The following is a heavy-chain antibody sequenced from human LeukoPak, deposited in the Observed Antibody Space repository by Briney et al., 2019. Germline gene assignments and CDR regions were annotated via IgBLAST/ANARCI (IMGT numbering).Heavy chain of an antibody. D-gene: IGHD3/OR15-3a*01. J-gene: IGHJ5*02. CDR2: IRDSGEA. CDR3: ARDRTALQDWVEFDP. V-gene: IGHV3-66*03. CDR1: GFRVSDYY. Sequence: GGSLRLSCAVSGFRVSDYYMSWVRQAPGKGLEWVGLIRDSGEAFYADFVRGRFAISRDESENTRYLQMNSLRVEDTAVYFCARDRTALQDWVEFDPWGQGTPVIVSS.